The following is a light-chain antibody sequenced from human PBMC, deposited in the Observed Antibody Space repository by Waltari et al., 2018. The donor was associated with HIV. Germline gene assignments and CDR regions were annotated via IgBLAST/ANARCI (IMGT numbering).Light chain of an antibody. Sequence: QSVLTQPASVSGSPGQSITISCTGTSSDIGGYNYVSWYQQRPGKAPKLLIYEVSNRHAGVSVRFSGSRSGNTASLTISGRQAEEEADYFCSSYAGSSIFVVFGGGTKLTVL. CDR1: SSDIGGYNY. CDR2: EVS. CDR3: SSYAGSSIFVV. V-gene: IGLV2-14*01. J-gene: IGLJ2*01.